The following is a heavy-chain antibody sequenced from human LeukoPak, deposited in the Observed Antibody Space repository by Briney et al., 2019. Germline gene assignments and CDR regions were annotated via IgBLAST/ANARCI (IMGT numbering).Heavy chain of an antibody. CDR2: IKSKTDGGTT. D-gene: IGHD2-2*02. Sequence: GGSLRLSCAASGFIFSNPWMSWVRQAQGKGLEWVGRIKSKTDGGTTDYAAPVKGRFTISRDDSKNTLYLQMNSLKTDDTAVYYCTTKGCSRTSCYSDHWGQGTLVTVSS. CDR1: GFIFSNPW. V-gene: IGHV3-15*01. CDR3: TTKGCSRTSCYSDH. J-gene: IGHJ5*02.